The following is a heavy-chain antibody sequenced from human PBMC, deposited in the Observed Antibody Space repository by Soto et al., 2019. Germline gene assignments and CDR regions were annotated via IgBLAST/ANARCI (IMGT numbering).Heavy chain of an antibody. CDR2: ISYDGSNK. Sequence: QVQLVESGGGVVQPGRSLRLSCAASGFTFSSYGMQWVRQAPGKGLEWVAVISYDGSNKYYADSVKGRFTISRDNSKNTLYLQMNSLRAEDTAVYYCAKDLTVWGSYRNGYYYGMDVWGQGTTVTVSS. CDR3: AKDLTVWGSYRNGYYYGMDV. D-gene: IGHD3-16*02. V-gene: IGHV3-30*18. J-gene: IGHJ6*02. CDR1: GFTFSSYG.